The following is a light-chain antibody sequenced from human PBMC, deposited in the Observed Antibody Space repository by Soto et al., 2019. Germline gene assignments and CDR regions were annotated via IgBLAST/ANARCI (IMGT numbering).Light chain of an antibody. J-gene: IGKJ3*01. Sequence: DIQMTQSPSSLSASVGDRVTITCRASQSISSYLNWYQQKPGKAPKLLIYAASSLQIGVPSRFSGSGSGTHFTLTISSLQPEDFETSYCQQSYSTPQTSGPGTKVDI. V-gene: IGKV1-39*01. CDR2: AAS. CDR3: QQSYSTPQT. CDR1: QSISSY.